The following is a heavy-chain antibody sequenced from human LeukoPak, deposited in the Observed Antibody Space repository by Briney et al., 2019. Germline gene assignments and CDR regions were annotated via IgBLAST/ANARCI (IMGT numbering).Heavy chain of an antibody. V-gene: IGHV4-39*01. CDR2: IYYSGST. D-gene: IGHD3-22*01. Sequence: CXXSGGSXSSSSYYWGWIRQPPGKGLEWIGSIYYSGSTYYNPSLKSRVTISVDTYKNQFSLKLSSVTAADTDMYXXXRHLDYDSYLIWGQGTLVTVSS. CDR1: GGSXSSSSYY. J-gene: IGHJ4*02. CDR3: XRHLDYDSYLI.